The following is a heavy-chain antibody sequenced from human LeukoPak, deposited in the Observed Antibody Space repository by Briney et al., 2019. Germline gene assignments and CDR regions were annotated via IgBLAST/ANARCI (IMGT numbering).Heavy chain of an antibody. D-gene: IGHD1-26*01. V-gene: IGHV4-39*01. CDR2: IYYSGST. J-gene: IGHJ4*02. Sequence: SETLSLTCTVSGGSISSTSYYWGWIRQPPGKGLEWIASIYYSGSTYYSPSLKSRVTISVDTSKNQFSLKLTSVTAADTAVYYCARLGLVGADFEYWGQGSLVSVSS. CDR3: ARLGLVGADFEY. CDR1: GGSISSTSYY.